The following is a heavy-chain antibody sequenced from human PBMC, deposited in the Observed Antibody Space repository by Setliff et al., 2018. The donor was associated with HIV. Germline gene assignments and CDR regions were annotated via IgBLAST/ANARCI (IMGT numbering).Heavy chain of an antibody. CDR3: ARDPLYCSGGSCYYYGMDV. Sequence: PGGSLRLSCAASGFTVSSNYMSWVRQAPGKGLEWVSVIYGGGTTHYADSVKGRFTISRDNSKNTLYLQMNSLRAEDTAVYYCARDPLYCSGGSCYYYGMDVWGQGTTVTVSS. J-gene: IGHJ6*02. CDR1: GFTVSSNY. V-gene: IGHV3-53*01. D-gene: IGHD2-15*01. CDR2: IYGGGTT.